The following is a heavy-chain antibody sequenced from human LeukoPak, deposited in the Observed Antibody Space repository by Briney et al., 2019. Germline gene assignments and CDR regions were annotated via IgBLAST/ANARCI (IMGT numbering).Heavy chain of an antibody. J-gene: IGHJ6*02. V-gene: IGHV4-34*01. CDR3: ARVPITGTLYYYYYGMDV. CDR1: GGSFSGYY. CDR2: INHSGST. Sequence: TSETLSLTCAVYGGSFSGYYWSWIRQPPGKGLEWIGEINHSGSTNYNPSLKSRVTISADTSKNQFSLKLSSVTAADTAVYYCARVPITGTLYYYYYGMDVWGQGTTVTVSS. D-gene: IGHD1-20*01.